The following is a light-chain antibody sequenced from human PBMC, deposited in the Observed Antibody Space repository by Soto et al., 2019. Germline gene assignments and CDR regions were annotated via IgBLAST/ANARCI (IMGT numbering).Light chain of an antibody. Sequence: DVVMTQSPLSLPVTLGQPASISCSSSQSLVYSDGNIYLNLFQQRPVQSPRRLIYKVSNWDSGVSDRFRCSGSGTDFTLKIRRVEAEDACRQRTHWPRITFGGGTTVEIK. J-gene: IGKJ4*01. V-gene: IGKV2D-30*01. CDR1: QSLVYSDGNIY. CDR3: RQRTHWPRIT. CDR2: KVS.